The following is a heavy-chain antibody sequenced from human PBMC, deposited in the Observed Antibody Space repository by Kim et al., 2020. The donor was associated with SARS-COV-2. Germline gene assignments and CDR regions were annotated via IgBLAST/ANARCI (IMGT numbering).Heavy chain of an antibody. D-gene: IGHD3-16*01. CDR1: GLTVSHAW. J-gene: IGHJ4*02. CDR3: TTADHAERWARFDY. Sequence: GGSLRLSCAVSGLTVSHAWMSWVRQAPGKGLEWIGLIKSTPDGGTTHYAAPVKGRITISRDDSENTLYLQMDSLKSEDTAVYYCTTADHAERWARFDYWGRGTLVTVSS. CDR2: IKSTPDGGTT. V-gene: IGHV3-15*06.